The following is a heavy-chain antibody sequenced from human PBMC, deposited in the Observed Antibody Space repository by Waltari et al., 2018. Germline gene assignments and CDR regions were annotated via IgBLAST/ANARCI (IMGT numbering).Heavy chain of an antibody. CDR2: ISRSTTT. J-gene: IGHJ3*02. Sequence: EVQLVESGGGLVQPGESLRLSCAASGFTFSTYNLNWVRQAPGKGLDWVSYISRSTTTYYADYVKGRFTISRDNAKNSLYLQMNSLRAEDTALYYCARGRDGYIQDVFDIWGQGTMVGVSS. CDR3: ARGRDGYIQDVFDI. D-gene: IGHD5-12*01. V-gene: IGHV3-48*01. CDR1: GFTFSTYN.